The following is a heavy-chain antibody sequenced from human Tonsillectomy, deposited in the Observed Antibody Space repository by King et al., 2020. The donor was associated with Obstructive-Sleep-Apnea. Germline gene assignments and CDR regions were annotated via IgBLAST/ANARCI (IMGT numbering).Heavy chain of an antibody. V-gene: IGHV5-10-1*01. CDR1: GYNFTSYW. J-gene: IGHJ4*02. D-gene: IGHD3-10*01. CDR2: IDPSDSYT. CDR3: ASLIPTEIYYGSGSYRN. Sequence: QLVQSGAEVKKPGESLRISCKGSGYNFTSYWISWVRQMPGKGLEWMGRIDPSDSYTNYSPSFQGHVTISADKSISTAYLQWSSLKASDTAMYYWASLIPTEIYYGSGSYRNWGQGTLVTVSS.